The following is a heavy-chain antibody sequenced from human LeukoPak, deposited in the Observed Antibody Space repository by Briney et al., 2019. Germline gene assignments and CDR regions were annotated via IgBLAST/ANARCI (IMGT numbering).Heavy chain of an antibody. J-gene: IGHJ4*02. CDR1: GGTFSSYA. V-gene: IGHV1-69*04. CDR3: ASSDYVWGSYRPGGY. D-gene: IGHD3-16*02. CDR2: IIPILGIA. Sequence: GASVKVSCKASGGTFSSYAISWVRQAPGQGLEWMGRIIPILGIANYAQKFQGRVTITADKSTSTAYMELSSLRSEDTAVYYCASSDYVWGSYRPGGYWGQGTLVTVSS.